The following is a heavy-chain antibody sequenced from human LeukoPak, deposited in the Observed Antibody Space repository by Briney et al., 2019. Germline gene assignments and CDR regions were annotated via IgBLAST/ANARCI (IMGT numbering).Heavy chain of an antibody. CDR1: GGSISSGSYY. Sequence: SETLSLTCTVSGGSISSGSYYWSWIRQPAGKGLEWIGRIYTSGSTNYNPSLKSRVTISVDTSKNQFSLKLSSVTAADTAVYYCARDGRKEMATICWGQGTLVTVSS. J-gene: IGHJ4*02. CDR2: IYTSGST. CDR3: ARDGRKEMATIC. V-gene: IGHV4-61*02. D-gene: IGHD5-24*01.